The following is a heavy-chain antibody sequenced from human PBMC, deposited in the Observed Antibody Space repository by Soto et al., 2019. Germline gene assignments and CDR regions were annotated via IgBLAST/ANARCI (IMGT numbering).Heavy chain of an antibody. J-gene: IGHJ4*02. CDR2: IYPGDSDT. D-gene: IGHD3-10*01. CDR1: GYSFTSYW. V-gene: IGHV5-51*01. Sequence: PGESLKISCKGSGYSFTSYWIGWVRQMPGKGLEWMGIIYPGDSDTSYSPSFQGQVTISADKSISTAYLQWSSMKASDTAMYDCARPYGSGSYYQPFDYWGQGTLVTVSS. CDR3: ARPYGSGSYYQPFDY.